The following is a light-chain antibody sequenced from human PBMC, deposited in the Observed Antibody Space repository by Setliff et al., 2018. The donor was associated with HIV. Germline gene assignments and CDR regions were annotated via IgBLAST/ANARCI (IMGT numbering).Light chain of an antibody. CDR3: QQYNNWPQT. CDR1: QSVSSN. J-gene: IGKJ1*01. CDR2: GAS. V-gene: IGKV3-15*01. Sequence: EIVMTQSPATPSVSPGERATLSCRASQSVSSNLAWYQQKPGQAPRLLIYGASTRATGIPARFSGSGSGREFTLIISSLQSEDFAVYYCQQYNNWPQTFGQGTKVDIK.